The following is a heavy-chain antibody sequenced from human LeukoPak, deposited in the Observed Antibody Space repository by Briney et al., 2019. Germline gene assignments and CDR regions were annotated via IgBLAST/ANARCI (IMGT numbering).Heavy chain of an antibody. Sequence: SVKVSCEASGGTFSSYAISWVRQAPGQGLEWMGGIIPIFGTANYAQKFQGRVTITADKSTSTAYMELSSLRSEDTAVYYCARWGLLGYCSSTSCYAVDNWFDPWGQGTLVTVSS. CDR1: GGTFSSYA. D-gene: IGHD2-2*01. CDR3: ARWGLLGYCSSTSCYAVDNWFDP. V-gene: IGHV1-69*06. J-gene: IGHJ5*02. CDR2: IIPIFGTA.